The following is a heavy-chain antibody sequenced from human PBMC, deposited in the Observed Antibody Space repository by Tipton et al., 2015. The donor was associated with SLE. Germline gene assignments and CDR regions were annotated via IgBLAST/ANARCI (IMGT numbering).Heavy chain of an antibody. CDR1: GFTFSSYW. CDR3: ARTSKYGDYFDY. J-gene: IGHJ4*02. D-gene: IGHD4-17*01. V-gene: IGHV3-74*01. Sequence: SLRLSCAASGFTFSSYWMHWVRQAPGKGLVWVSRINSDGSSTSYADSVKGRFTISRDNAKNTLYLQMNSLRAEDTAVYYCARTSKYGDYFDYWGQGTLVTVSS. CDR2: INSDGSST.